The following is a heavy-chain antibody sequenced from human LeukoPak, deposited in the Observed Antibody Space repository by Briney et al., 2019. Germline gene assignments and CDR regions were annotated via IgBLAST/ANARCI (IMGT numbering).Heavy chain of an antibody. CDR2: IYYSGST. CDR1: GGSISSGGYY. J-gene: IGHJ6*03. Sequence: SQTLSLTCTVSGGSISSGGYYWSWIRQHPGKGLEWIGYIYYSGSTYYNPSLKSRVTISVDTSKSQFSLKLSSVTAADTAVYYCARALSSGWYYMDVWGKGTTVTVSS. D-gene: IGHD6-19*01. V-gene: IGHV4-31*03. CDR3: ARALSSGWYYMDV.